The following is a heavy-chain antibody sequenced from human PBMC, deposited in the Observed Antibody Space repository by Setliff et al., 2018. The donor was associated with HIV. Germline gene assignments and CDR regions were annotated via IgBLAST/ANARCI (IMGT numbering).Heavy chain of an antibody. D-gene: IGHD3-22*01. Sequence: ASVKVSCKASGYTFTGYYMHWVRQAPGQGLEWMGWINPNSGDTNYAQKFQGRVTMTRDTSISTAYMELSSLKSDDTAVYYCARDIGGYWDYHYYMDVWGKGTTVTVSS. CDR2: INPNSGDT. J-gene: IGHJ6*03. CDR1: GYTFTGYY. CDR3: ARDIGGYWDYHYYMDV. V-gene: IGHV1-2*02.